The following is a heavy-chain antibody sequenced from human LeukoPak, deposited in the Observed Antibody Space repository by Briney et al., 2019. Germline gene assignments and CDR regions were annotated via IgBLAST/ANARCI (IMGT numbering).Heavy chain of an antibody. CDR3: ATQGYGSGNWFDP. V-gene: IGHV4-4*07. Sequence: PSETLSLTYTVYGGSISSYYWSWIRQPAGKGLEWIGRIYISGSTNYNPSLKSRVTMSVDTSKNQFSLKLSSVTAADTAVYYCATQGYGSGNWFDPWGQGTLVTVSS. CDR1: GGSISSYY. J-gene: IGHJ5*02. D-gene: IGHD3-10*01. CDR2: IYISGST.